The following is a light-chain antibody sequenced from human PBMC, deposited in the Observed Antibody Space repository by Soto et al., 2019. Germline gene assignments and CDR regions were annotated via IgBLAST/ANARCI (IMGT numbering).Light chain of an antibody. V-gene: IGKV4-1*01. CDR1: QSVLYSSNNENY. CDR3: QQYYSTPLT. J-gene: IGKJ1*01. Sequence: DIVMTQSPDSLAVSLGERATINCKSSQSVLYSSNNENYLAWYQQKPGQPPKLLMYWASTRESGVPDRFSGSGSGTDFTLTISSLQAEDVAVYYCQQYYSTPLTFGQGTKVDIK. CDR2: WAS.